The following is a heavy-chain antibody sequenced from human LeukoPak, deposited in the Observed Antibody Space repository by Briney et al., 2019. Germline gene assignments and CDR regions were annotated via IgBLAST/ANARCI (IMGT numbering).Heavy chain of an antibody. J-gene: IGHJ4*02. CDR3: ARDRRYDSSGYSGY. V-gene: IGHV1-2*02. CDR2: INPNSGGT. CDR1: GYTFTGYY. Sequence: ASVKVSCKASGYTFTGYYMHWVREAPGQGLEWMGWINPNSGGTNYAQKFQGRVTMTRDTSISTAYMELSRLRSDDTAVYYCARDRRYDSSGYSGYWGQGTLVTVSS. D-gene: IGHD3-22*01.